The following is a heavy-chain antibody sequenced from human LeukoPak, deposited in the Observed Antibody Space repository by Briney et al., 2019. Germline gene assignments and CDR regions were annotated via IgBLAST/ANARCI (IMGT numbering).Heavy chain of an antibody. J-gene: IGHJ4*02. CDR3: ARVGSHSSGWYWSDY. D-gene: IGHD6-19*01. Sequence: SVKVSCKASGGTFSSYAISWVRQAPGQGLEWMGRIIPILGIANYAQKFQGRVTITADKSTSTAYMELSSLRSEDTAVYYCARVGSHSSGWYWSDYWGQGTLVTVSS. CDR1: GGTFSSYA. V-gene: IGHV1-69*04. CDR2: IIPILGIA.